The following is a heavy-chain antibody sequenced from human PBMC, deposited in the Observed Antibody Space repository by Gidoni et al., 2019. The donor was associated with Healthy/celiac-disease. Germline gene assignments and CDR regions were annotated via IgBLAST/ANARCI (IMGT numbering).Heavy chain of an antibody. J-gene: IGHJ4*02. V-gene: IGHV3-21*01. D-gene: IGHD6-13*01. CDR3: ARVGGSSWYFDY. Sequence: EVQLVESGGGLVKPGGSLRLSCAASGFTFSSYSMNWVRQAPGKGLEWVSSISSSSSYIYYADSVKGRFTISRDNAKNSLHLQMNSLRAEDTAVYYCARVGGSSWYFDYWGQGTLVTVSS. CDR2: ISSSSSYI. CDR1: GFTFSSYS.